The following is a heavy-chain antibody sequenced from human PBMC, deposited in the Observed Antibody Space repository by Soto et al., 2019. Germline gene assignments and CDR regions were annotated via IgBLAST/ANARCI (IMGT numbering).Heavy chain of an antibody. J-gene: IGHJ6*02. CDR1: GYTFSRYG. Sequence: QVQLVQSGAEVKKTGASVKVSCKASGYTFSRYGISWVRQAPGQGLEWLGWINTYNSRENYAQQLQGRVTMTTDTFTSTVYMELKSLTSDDTAVYYCARDQNSNYGRYYGMDVWGQGTTVTVSS. V-gene: IGHV1-18*01. D-gene: IGHD4-4*01. CDR3: ARDQNSNYGRYYGMDV. CDR2: INTYNSRE.